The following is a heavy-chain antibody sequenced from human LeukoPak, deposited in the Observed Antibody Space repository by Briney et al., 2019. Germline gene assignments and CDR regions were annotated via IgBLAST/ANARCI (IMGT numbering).Heavy chain of an antibody. V-gene: IGHV3-20*04. CDR2: IIWSGGST. D-gene: IGHD2-2*01. Sequence: GGSLGLSCTASGFAFDEHCITWVRHEPGKGREWVSGIIWSGGSTGYTDPFRGRFITSRENAKNCLYLQMDSLRAEDTALYYCARAPITSPFYFDYWGQGTLVTVSS. CDR1: GFAFDEHC. J-gene: IGHJ4*02. CDR3: ARAPITSPFYFDY.